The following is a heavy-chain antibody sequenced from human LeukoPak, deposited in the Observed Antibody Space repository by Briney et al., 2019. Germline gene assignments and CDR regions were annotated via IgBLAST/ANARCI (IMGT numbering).Heavy chain of an antibody. J-gene: IGHJ6*03. CDR2: IYYSGST. CDR1: GGSISSSNW. D-gene: IGHD5-24*01. V-gene: IGHV4-4*02. CDR3: ARCELPLYYYMDV. Sequence: SETLSLTCAVSGGSISSSNWWSWVRQPPGKGLEWIGSIYYSGSTYYNPSLKSRVTISVDTSKNQFSLKLSSVTAADTAVYYCARCELPLYYYMDVWGKGTTVTVSS.